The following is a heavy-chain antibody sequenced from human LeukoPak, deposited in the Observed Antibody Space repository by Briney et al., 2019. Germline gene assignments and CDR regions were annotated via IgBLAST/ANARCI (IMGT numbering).Heavy chain of an antibody. CDR3: AKVPRDGYNLYFDY. V-gene: IGHV3-23*01. Sequence: GGSPRLSCAASGFSFSNYAMNWVRQGPGKGLEWVSGISGSGGSTYYADSVKGRFTISRDKSKNTLYLQMNSLRAEDTAVYYCAKVPRDGYNLYFDYWGQGTLVTVSS. CDR2: ISGSGGST. J-gene: IGHJ4*02. D-gene: IGHD5-24*01. CDR1: GFSFSNYA.